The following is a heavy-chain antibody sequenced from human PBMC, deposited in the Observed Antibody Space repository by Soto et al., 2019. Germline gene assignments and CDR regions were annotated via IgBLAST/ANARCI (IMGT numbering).Heavy chain of an antibody. Sequence: GGSLRLSCAASGFTFSSDSMNWVRQAPGKGLEWVSSISSSSSYIYYADSVKGRFTISRDNAKNSLYLQMNSLRAEDTAVYYCARVGLAELGAFDIWGQGTMVTVSS. CDR2: ISSSSSYI. D-gene: IGHD7-27*01. CDR1: GFTFSSDS. V-gene: IGHV3-21*01. CDR3: ARVGLAELGAFDI. J-gene: IGHJ3*02.